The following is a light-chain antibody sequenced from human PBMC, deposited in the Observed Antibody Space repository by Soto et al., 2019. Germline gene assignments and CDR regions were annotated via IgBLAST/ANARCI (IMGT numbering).Light chain of an antibody. V-gene: IGKV1-8*01. J-gene: IGKJ1*01. Sequence: AIRMTQSPSSLSASTGDRVTITCRASQGISSYLAWYQQKPGKAPKLLIYAASTLQSGVPSRFSGSGSGTDFTLTISCLQSEDFATYYCQHYYSYPPTSGQGTRWIS. CDR2: AAS. CDR3: QHYYSYPPT. CDR1: QGISSY.